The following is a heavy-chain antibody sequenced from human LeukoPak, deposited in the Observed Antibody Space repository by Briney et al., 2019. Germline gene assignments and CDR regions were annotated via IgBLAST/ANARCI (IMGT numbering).Heavy chain of an antibody. D-gene: IGHD6-19*01. V-gene: IGHV3-15*01. CDR2: IKSKTDGGTT. CDR3: TTTLAVAGASMGY. CDR1: GFTFNDAW. Sequence: GGSLRLSCAASGFTFNDAWMTWVRQAPGKGLEWVGRIKSKTDGGTTDYAAPVKGRFTISRDDSKTTLYLQMNSLKTEDTAVYYCTTTLAVAGASMGYWGQGTLVTVSS. J-gene: IGHJ4*02.